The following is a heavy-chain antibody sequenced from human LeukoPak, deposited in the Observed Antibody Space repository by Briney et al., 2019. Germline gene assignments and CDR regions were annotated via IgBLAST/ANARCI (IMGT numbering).Heavy chain of an antibody. Sequence: ASVKVSCKVSGYTLTELSMHWVRQAPGQGLEWMGWISTFTGDTNYAQKFQTRVTMTTDTSTTTVYMELKSLTSDDSAVYYCAKDEGRFDSWGQGTLVTVSS. CDR1: GYTLTELS. CDR2: ISTFTGDT. CDR3: AKDEGRFDS. J-gene: IGHJ5*01. V-gene: IGHV1-18*01.